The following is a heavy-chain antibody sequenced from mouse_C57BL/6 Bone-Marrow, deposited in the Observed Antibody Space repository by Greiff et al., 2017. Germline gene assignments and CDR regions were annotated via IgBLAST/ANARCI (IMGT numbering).Heavy chain of an antibody. CDR2: ISSGGSYT. CDR1: GFTFSSYG. J-gene: IGHJ3*01. V-gene: IGHV5-6*01. Sequence: EVKLVESGGDLVKPGGSLKLSCAASGFTFSSYGMSWVRPTPDKRLEWVATISSGGSYTYYPDSVKGRFTISRDNAKNTLYLQMSSLKSEDTAMYYCARHETYYSNYGAYWGQGTLVTVSA. CDR3: ARHETYYSNYGAY. D-gene: IGHD2-5*01.